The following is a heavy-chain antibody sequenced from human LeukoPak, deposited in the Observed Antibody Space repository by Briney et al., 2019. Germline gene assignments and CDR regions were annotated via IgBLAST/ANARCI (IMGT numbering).Heavy chain of an antibody. J-gene: IGHJ4*02. D-gene: IGHD1-14*01. CDR3: TRDRSRAEDD. CDR1: GYTFSSYA. Sequence: PGGSLKLSCKASGYTFSSYAMNWVRQAPGQGLEWVANINQGGSDKYYVDSVKGRFTISRDNANNLLYLQMNSLRGEDTAVYYCTRDRSRAEDDWGQGTLVTVSS. V-gene: IGHV3-7*01. CDR2: INQGGSDK.